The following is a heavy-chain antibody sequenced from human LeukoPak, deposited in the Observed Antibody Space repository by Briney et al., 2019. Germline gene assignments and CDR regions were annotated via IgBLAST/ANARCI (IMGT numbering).Heavy chain of an antibody. V-gene: IGHV5-51*01. CDR3: ARGGLEYLQH. J-gene: IGHJ1*01. Sequence: GESLKISCKGSGYSFTSYWIAWVRQMPGKGLEWMGIIYPGDSDTRYNPSFQGQVTISADRSTSTAYLQWSSLKASDTAMYFCARGGLEYLQHWGQGTLVTVSS. CDR1: GYSFTSYW. D-gene: IGHD3-16*01. CDR2: IYPGDSDT.